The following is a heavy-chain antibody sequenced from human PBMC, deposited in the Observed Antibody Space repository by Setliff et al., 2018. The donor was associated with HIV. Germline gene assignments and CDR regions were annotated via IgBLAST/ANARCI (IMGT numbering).Heavy chain of an antibody. Sequence: TSETLSLTCTVSGDSISSRFHWGWIRQPPGEGLEWIAIAHSSGNTYYNPSLESRGTIAVDMSKSQVSLNLTSVTAADTAVYYCARQAGTYWGFVYYMDVCGKGTTVTVSS. D-gene: IGHD7-27*01. CDR1: GDSISSRFH. J-gene: IGHJ6*03. CDR3: ARQAGTYWGFVYYMDV. CDR2: AHSSGNT. V-gene: IGHV4-39*01.